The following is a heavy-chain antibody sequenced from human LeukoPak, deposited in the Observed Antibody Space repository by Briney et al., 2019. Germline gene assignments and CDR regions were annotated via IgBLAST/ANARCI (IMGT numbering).Heavy chain of an antibody. CDR3: ARAPGLRNAFDI. V-gene: IGHV3-66*01. CDR1: GLSVSDNY. CDR2: IHIRGST. Sequence: GGSLRLSCAASGLSVSDNYLTWVRQAPEKGPEWVSVIHIRGSTFYADPVRGRFTISRDNSKNSLYLQMNNLRAEDTAVYYCARAPGLRNAFDIWGQGTMVTVSS. D-gene: IGHD5/OR15-5a*01. J-gene: IGHJ3*02.